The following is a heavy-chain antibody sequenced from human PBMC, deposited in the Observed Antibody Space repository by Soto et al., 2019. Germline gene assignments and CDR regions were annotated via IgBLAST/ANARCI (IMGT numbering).Heavy chain of an antibody. V-gene: IGHV1-69*13. CDR3: ASGVYYYDSSGYYRFDY. CDR2: IIPIFGTA. J-gene: IGHJ4*02. Sequence: SVKVSCKASGGTFSSYAISWVRQAPGQGLEWMGGIIPIFGTANYAQKFQGRVTITADESTSTAYMELSSLRSEDTAVYYCASGVYYYDSSGYYRFDYWGQGTMVTVSS. D-gene: IGHD3-22*01. CDR1: GGTFSSYA.